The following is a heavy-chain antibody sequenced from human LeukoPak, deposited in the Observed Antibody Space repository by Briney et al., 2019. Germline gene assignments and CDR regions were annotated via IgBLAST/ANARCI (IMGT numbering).Heavy chain of an antibody. CDR3: ARELRYCSSTSCYTTPFDY. Sequence: SETLSLTCAVYGGSFRGYYWSWIRQPPGKGLEWIGEINHSGSTNYNPSLKSRVTISVDTSKNQFSLKLSSVTAADTAVYYCARELRYCSSTSCYTTPFDYWGQGTLVTVSS. CDR1: GGSFRGYY. V-gene: IGHV4-34*01. CDR2: INHSGST. J-gene: IGHJ4*02. D-gene: IGHD2-2*02.